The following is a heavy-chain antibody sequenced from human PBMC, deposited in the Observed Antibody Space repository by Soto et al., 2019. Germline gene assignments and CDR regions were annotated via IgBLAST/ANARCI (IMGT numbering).Heavy chain of an antibody. CDR1: GGSISSYY. J-gene: IGHJ6*02. CDR3: ARGRAFWSGANYYYYGMDV. Sequence: QVQLQESGPGLVKPSETLSLTCTVSGGSISSYYWSWIRQPAGKGLEWIGRIYTSGSTNYNPSLKSRVTMSVDTSKNQFSLKLSSVTAADTAVYYCARGRAFWSGANYYYYGMDVWGQGTTVTVSS. V-gene: IGHV4-4*07. CDR2: IYTSGST. D-gene: IGHD3-3*01.